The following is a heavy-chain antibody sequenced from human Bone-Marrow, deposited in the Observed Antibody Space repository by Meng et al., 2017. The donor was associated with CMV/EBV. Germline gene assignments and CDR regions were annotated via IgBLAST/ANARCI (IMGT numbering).Heavy chain of an antibody. Sequence: SLKISCAASGFTFDDYAMHWVRQAPGKGLEWVSGISWNSGSIGYADSVKGRFTISRDNSKNTLFLQMNSLRAEDTSVYYCTRDSFPRYGSSPSGYWGQGTLVTVSS. CDR2: ISWNSGSI. CDR1: GFTFDDYA. V-gene: IGHV3-9*01. CDR3: TRDSFPRYGSSPSGY. J-gene: IGHJ4*02. D-gene: IGHD6-13*01.